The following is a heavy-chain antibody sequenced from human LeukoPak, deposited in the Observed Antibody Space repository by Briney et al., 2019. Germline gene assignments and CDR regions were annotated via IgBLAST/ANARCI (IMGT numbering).Heavy chain of an antibody. CDR2: IWYDGSNK. J-gene: IGHJ6*02. D-gene: IGHD3/OR15-3a*01. CDR3: AKTFGLRYYYYGMDV. CDR1: GFTFSSYG. Sequence: GGSLRLSCAASGFTFSSYGMHWVRQAPGKGLEWVAVIWYDGSNKYYADSVRGRFTISRDNSKNSLYLQMNSLRTEDTALYYCAKTFGLRYYYYGMDVWGQGTTVTVSS. V-gene: IGHV3-33*03.